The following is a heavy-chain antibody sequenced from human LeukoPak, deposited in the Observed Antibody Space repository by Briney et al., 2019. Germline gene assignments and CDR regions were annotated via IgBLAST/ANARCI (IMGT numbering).Heavy chain of an antibody. CDR3: ARGYSYGYPYYYYYMDV. Sequence: SQTLSLTCAISVDSVSSNNAAWNWIRQSPSRGLEWLGRTYYRSKWYNDYAVSVKSRITINPDTSKNQFSLQLNSVTPEDTAVYYCARGYSYGYPYYYYYMDVWGKGTTVTVSS. CDR1: VDSVSSNNAA. J-gene: IGHJ6*03. V-gene: IGHV6-1*01. D-gene: IGHD5-18*01. CDR2: TYYRSKWYN.